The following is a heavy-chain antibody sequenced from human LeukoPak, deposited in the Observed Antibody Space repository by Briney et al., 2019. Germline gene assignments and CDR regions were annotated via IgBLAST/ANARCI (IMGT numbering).Heavy chain of an antibody. CDR3: ARGPSDY. V-gene: IGHV3-21*01. Sequence: GGSLRLSCAASGFTFSSYAMSWVRQAPGKGLEWVSSINSDSTYIYYADSVRGRFTVSRDNAKSSLYLQMNSLRVEDTAVYYCARGPSDYWGQGTLVTVSS. J-gene: IGHJ4*02. CDR2: INSDSTYI. CDR1: GFTFSSYA.